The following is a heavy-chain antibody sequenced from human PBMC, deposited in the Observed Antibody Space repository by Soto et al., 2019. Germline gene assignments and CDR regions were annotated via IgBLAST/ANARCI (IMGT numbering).Heavy chain of an antibody. V-gene: IGHV4-39*01. CDR1: GGSISSSSYY. CDR3: AGGDYYHSSGYYFYYYTMDV. J-gene: IGHJ6*02. D-gene: IGHD3-22*01. Sequence: PSQTLSLTYTVSGGSISSSSYYRGWISQPPGKGLEWIGNVYYGGSTYYNPSLKSRVTISVETSKSQFSLKLSSVTAADTAVYYCAGGDYYHSSGYYFYYYTMDVWGQGTTVTVSS. CDR2: VYYGGST.